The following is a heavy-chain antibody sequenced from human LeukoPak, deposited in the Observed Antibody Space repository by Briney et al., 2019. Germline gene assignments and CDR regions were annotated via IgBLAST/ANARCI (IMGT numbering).Heavy chain of an antibody. D-gene: IGHD6-13*01. CDR3: ARSSIIAAAGPYYFDY. CDR1: GGNFSSYA. CDR2: IIPIFGTA. J-gene: IGHJ4*02. Sequence: ASVKVSCKASGGNFSSYAISWVRQAPGQGLEWMGGIIPIFGTANYAQKFQGRVTITADKSTSTAYMELSSLRSEDTAVYYCARSSIIAAAGPYYFDYWGQGTLVTVSS. V-gene: IGHV1-69*06.